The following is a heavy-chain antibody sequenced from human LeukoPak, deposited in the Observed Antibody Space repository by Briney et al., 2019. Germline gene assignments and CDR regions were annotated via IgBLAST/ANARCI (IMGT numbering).Heavy chain of an antibody. Sequence: GGSLRLSCAASGFIFKNYEMNWVRQAPGKGLEWVSYILSTTTIYYADSVKGRFTMSRDNAENSVYLQMNSLRAEDTGVYYCVRDGQFDYWGQGTLVTVSS. V-gene: IGHV3-48*03. J-gene: IGHJ4*02. CDR1: GFIFKNYE. CDR3: VRDGQFDY. CDR2: ILSTTTI.